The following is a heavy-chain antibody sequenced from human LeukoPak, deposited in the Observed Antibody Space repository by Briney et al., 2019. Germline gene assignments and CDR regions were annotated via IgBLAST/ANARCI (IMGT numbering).Heavy chain of an antibody. J-gene: IGHJ3*02. CDR1: GGSISSGSYY. CDR2: IYTSGST. CDR3: ARATPSVDI. V-gene: IGHV4-61*02. Sequence: PSQTLSLTCTVSGGSISSGSYYWSWIRQPAGKGLEWIGRIYTSGSTNYNPSLKSRVTISVDTSKNQFSLKLSSVTAADTAVYYCARATPSVDIWGQGTMVTVSS.